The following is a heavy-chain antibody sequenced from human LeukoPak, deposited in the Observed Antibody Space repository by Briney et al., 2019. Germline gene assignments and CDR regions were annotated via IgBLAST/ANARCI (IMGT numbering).Heavy chain of an antibody. CDR2: IYYSGST. D-gene: IGHD2-21*02. CDR3: AGALLTGGDCYLDY. CDR1: GGSISSGDYY. J-gene: IGHJ4*02. Sequence: SETLSLTCTVSGGSISSGDYYWSWIRQPPGKGLEWIGYIYYSGSTYYNPSLKSRVTISVDTSKNQFSLKLSSVTAADTAVYYCAGALLTGGDCYLDYWGQGTLVTVSS. V-gene: IGHV4-30-4*01.